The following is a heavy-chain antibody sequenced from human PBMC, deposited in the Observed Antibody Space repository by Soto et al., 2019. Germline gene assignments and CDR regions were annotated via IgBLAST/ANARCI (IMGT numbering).Heavy chain of an antibody. Sequence: GASVKVSCKASGYTFTSYDINWVRQATGQGLEWMGWMNPNSGNTGYAQKFQGRVTMTRNTSISTAYMELSSLRSEDTAVYYCARHGYCSSTSCPEGGNWFDPWGQGTLVTVSS. CDR2: MNPNSGNT. V-gene: IGHV1-8*01. CDR1: GYTFTSYD. CDR3: ARHGYCSSTSCPEGGNWFDP. D-gene: IGHD2-2*03. J-gene: IGHJ5*02.